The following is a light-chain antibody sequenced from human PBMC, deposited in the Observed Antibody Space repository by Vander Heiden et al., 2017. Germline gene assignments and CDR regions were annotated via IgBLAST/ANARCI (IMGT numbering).Light chain of an antibody. V-gene: IGKV1-8*01. J-gene: IGKJ3*01. Sequence: IGMTQSPSSFSASTGDRVTITCRASQGISSYLAWYQQKPGKAPKLLIYAASTLQSGVPSRFSGSGSGTDFTLTISCLQSEDVATYYCQQYYSYPFTFGPGTKVDIK. CDR1: QGISSY. CDR3: QQYYSYPFT. CDR2: AAS.